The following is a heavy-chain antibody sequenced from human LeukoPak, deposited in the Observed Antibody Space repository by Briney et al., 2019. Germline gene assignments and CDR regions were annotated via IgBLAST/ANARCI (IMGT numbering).Heavy chain of an antibody. CDR1: GFTFSSYS. V-gene: IGHV3-23*01. D-gene: IGHD3-10*01. CDR2: ISGSGGST. J-gene: IGHJ4*02. Sequence: GGSLRLSCAASGFTFSSYSMNWVRQAPGKGLDWVSAISGSGGSTYYADSVKGRLTISRENYKNALYLQMNNLRAEDTAVYYCAKERSAYYGSGSYIYYFDYWGQGTLVTVSS. CDR3: AKERSAYYGSGSYIYYFDY.